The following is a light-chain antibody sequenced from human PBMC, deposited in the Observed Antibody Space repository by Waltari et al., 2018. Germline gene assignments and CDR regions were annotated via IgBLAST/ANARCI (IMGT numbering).Light chain of an antibody. Sequence: SYELTQPPSVSVSPGQTASIPCSGDKLGNNYACWYQQKPGRSPVLVIYQDSRRPSGIPERFSGSNSGNTATLTISGTQAMDEADYFCQAWDSITVVFGGGTKLTVL. CDR3: QAWDSITVV. V-gene: IGLV3-1*01. CDR2: QDS. CDR1: KLGNNY. J-gene: IGLJ2*01.